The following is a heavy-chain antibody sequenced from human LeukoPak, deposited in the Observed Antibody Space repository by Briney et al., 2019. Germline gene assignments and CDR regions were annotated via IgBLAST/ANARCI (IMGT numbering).Heavy chain of an antibody. J-gene: IGHJ2*01. V-gene: IGHV4-31*03. CDR1: GGSISSGGYY. Sequence: SQTLSLTCTVSGGSISSGGYYWSWIRQHPGKGLEWIGYIYYSGSTYYNPSLKSRVTISVDTSKNQFSLKLSSVTAADTAVYYCAREIGSEYYYDSSGYYGRYFDLWGRGTLVTVSS. D-gene: IGHD3-22*01. CDR2: IYYSGST. CDR3: AREIGSEYYYDSSGYYGRYFDL.